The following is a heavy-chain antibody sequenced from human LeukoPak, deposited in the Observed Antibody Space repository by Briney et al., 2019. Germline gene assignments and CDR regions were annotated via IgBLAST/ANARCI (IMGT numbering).Heavy chain of an antibody. V-gene: IGHV3-7*01. CDR3: ERDFGYYDFWSGYLLMDV. CDR1: GFTFSSYW. D-gene: IGHD3-3*01. J-gene: IGHJ6*03. Sequence: GGSLRLSCAASGFTFSSYWMSWVRQAPGKGLEWVANIKQDGSEKYYVDSVKGRFTISRDNAKNSLYLQMNSLRAEDTAVYYRERDFGYYDFWSGYLLMDVWGKGTTVTVSS. CDR2: IKQDGSEK.